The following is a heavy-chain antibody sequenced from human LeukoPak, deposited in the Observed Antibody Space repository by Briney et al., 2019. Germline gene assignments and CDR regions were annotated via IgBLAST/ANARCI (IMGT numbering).Heavy chain of an antibody. V-gene: IGHV1-2*02. Sequence: ASVKVSCKASGYTFTSYGISWVRQAPGQGLEWMGWINSNSGGTNYAQKFQGRVTMTRDTSISTAYMELSRLRSDDTAVYYCARDGGYSGYDSPGYWGQGTLVTVSS. D-gene: IGHD5-12*01. CDR2: INSNSGGT. J-gene: IGHJ4*02. CDR1: GYTFTSYG. CDR3: ARDGGYSGYDSPGY.